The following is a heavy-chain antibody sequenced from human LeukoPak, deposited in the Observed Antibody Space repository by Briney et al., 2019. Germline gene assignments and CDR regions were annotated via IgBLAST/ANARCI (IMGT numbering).Heavy chain of an antibody. D-gene: IGHD2-2*01. CDR3: ATGASGYCSSTSCPLFDY. V-gene: IGHV1-69-2*01. CDR2: VDPEDGDK. Sequence: ATVKISCKASGYTFTDYYMHWVQQAPGKGREGMGRVDPEDGDKIYAEKFQGRVTITADTSTDTAYMELSSLRSEDTAVYYCATGASGYCSSTSCPLFDYWGQGTLVTVSS. J-gene: IGHJ4*02. CDR1: GYTFTDYY.